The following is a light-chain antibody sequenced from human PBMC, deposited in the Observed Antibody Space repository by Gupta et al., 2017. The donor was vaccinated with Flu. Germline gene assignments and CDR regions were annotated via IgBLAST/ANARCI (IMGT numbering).Light chain of an antibody. J-gene: IGLJ1*01. V-gene: IGLV2-14*01. Sequence: QSALTQPASVSGSPGQSITISGSGTNSDVGGYHYVSWYQHHPDRAPKLLIYEVTKRPFGISDRFSGSKSGNTASLTISGLQPEDEGDYFCSSYTDANIRVFGSGSKVTVL. CDR3: SSYTDANIRV. CDR1: NSDVGGYHY. CDR2: EVT.